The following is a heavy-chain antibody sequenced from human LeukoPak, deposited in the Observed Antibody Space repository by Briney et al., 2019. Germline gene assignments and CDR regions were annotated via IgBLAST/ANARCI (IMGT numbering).Heavy chain of an antibody. CDR3: AKPRRDWYVFDS. CDR1: GLTLSNYI. D-gene: IGHD3/OR15-3a*01. V-gene: IGHV3-23*01. J-gene: IGHJ4*02. CDR2: LSNEDNA. Sequence: GGSLRLSCAASGLTLSNYIMSWVRQAPGKGLEWVSVLSNEDNAYYADSVKGRFTVSRDNFKNTLYLQMNSLRAEDTAVYYCAKPRRDWYVFDSWGQGSLVSVSS.